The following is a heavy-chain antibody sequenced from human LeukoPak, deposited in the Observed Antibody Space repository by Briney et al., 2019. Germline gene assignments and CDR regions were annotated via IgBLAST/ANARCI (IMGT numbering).Heavy chain of an antibody. Sequence: SETLSLTCTVSGDSISSYYWSWIRQPPGKGLEWIGYIYYSGSTHYSPSLKSRVTISVDTSKNQFSLKLSSVTAADTAVYYCAREMKSDYDFWSGYLGYYYYMDVWGKGTTVTVSS. CDR2: IYYSGST. V-gene: IGHV4-59*01. CDR1: GDSISSYY. J-gene: IGHJ6*03. D-gene: IGHD3-3*01. CDR3: AREMKSDYDFWSGYLGYYYYMDV.